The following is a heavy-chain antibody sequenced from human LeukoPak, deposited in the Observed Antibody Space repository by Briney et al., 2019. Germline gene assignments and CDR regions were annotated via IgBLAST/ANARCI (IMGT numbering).Heavy chain of an antibody. V-gene: IGHV3-23*01. D-gene: IGHD2-15*01. CDR2: ISGSGGST. CDR3: AKDLGCSGGSCYDAFDI. Sequence: GGSLRLSCAASGFTFSSYSMNWVRQALGKGLEWVSAISGSGGSTYYADSVKGRFTISRDNSKNTLYLQMNSLRAEDTAVYYCAKDLGCSGGSCYDAFDIWGQGTMVTVSS. CDR1: GFTFSSYS. J-gene: IGHJ3*02.